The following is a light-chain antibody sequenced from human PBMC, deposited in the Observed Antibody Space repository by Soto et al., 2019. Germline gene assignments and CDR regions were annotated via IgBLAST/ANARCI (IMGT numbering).Light chain of an antibody. CDR3: QHRSSWPLT. Sequence: EIVLTQSPATLSLPPGERATLSCRASQSVSSYLAWYQQKPGQAPRLLIYDAPNRATGVPARFSGSGSGTDFTLTISGLEPEDFAVYYCQHRSSWPLTFGGGTKVEIK. CDR1: QSVSSY. CDR2: DAP. V-gene: IGKV3-11*01. J-gene: IGKJ4*01.